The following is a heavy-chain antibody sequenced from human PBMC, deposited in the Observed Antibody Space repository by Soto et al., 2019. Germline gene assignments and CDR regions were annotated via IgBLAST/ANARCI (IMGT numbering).Heavy chain of an antibody. J-gene: IGHJ4*02. D-gene: IGHD6-13*01. CDR3: ARGGPAAGYEL. Sequence: QVQLVQSGAEVKKPGASVKVSCKASGYTFTSNDINWVRQASGQGLEWMGWMNPNTGGSGYAQDFQGRITLTRDTATSTDYMELTSLRSDCTAVYYCARGGPAAGYELWGQGTLVTVSS. CDR1: GYTFTSND. CDR2: MNPNTGGS. V-gene: IGHV1-8*01.